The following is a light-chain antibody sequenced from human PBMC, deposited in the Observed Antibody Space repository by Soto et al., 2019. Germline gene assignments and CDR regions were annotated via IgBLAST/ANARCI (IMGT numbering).Light chain of an antibody. J-gene: IGKJ1*01. CDR3: QQHSNWLRT. CDR1: QSVSSN. Sequence: EIVMTQSPATLSVSPGESATLSCRASQSVSSNLAWYQQKPGQAPRLLIYGVSTRATGIPARFSGSGSGTEFTLTISSLQSEDFAVYYCQQHSNWLRTFGQGTKVEIK. V-gene: IGKV3-15*01. CDR2: GVS.